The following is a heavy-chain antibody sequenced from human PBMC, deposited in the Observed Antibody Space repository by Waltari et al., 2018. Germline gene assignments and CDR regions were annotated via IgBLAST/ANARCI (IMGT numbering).Heavy chain of an antibody. CDR3: ARVRGDYGADY. D-gene: IGHD4-17*01. V-gene: IGHV4-31*03. CDR2: IYHSGTP. J-gene: IGHJ4*02. CDR1: GGSISSGGYY. Sequence: QVQLQESGPGLVKPSQTLSLTCTVSGGSISSGGYYWSWIRQHPGKGLDWMGYIYHSGTPNTNPSFKGRATKSEDRSKNRSPLNLGPVTAAETAVYYGARVRGDYGADYGGQGTLVTVSS.